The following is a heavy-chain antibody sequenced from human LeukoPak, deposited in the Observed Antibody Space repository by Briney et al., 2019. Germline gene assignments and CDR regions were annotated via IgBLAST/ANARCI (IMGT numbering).Heavy chain of an antibody. CDR1: GFTFSNAW. J-gene: IGHJ4*02. CDR2: IKSKTDGGTT. Sequence: GGSLRLSCAASGFTFSNAWMSWVRQAPGKGLEWVGHIKSKTDGGTTDYAAPVKGRFTISRDDSKNTLYLQMDSLKTEDTAVYYCTTEAGDDWGQGTLVTVSS. D-gene: IGHD5-24*01. CDR3: TTEAGDD. V-gene: IGHV3-15*01.